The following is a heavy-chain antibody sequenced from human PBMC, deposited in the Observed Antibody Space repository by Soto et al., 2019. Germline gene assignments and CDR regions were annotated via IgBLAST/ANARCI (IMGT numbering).Heavy chain of an antibody. D-gene: IGHD2-2*01. V-gene: IGHV4-30-4*01. J-gene: IGHJ6*04. Sequence: PAETLSLTCTVSGGSIRSGDYYWSWILQAPGKGWEWIGYCYYSESTYYKSVLKRRVTITEDTSKNQYSPKMTSRPAADTAVHYCARVWVVLAAQGPYGREALGKETTVHLSP. CDR3: ARVWVVLAAQGPYGREA. CDR1: GGSIRSGDYY. CDR2: CYYSEST.